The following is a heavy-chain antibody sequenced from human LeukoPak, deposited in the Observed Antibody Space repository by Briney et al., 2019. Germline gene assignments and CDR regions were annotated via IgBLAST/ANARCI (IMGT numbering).Heavy chain of an antibody. CDR1: GYTLTELS. D-gene: IGHD1-26*01. CDR3: ATGGGGSSSY. Sequence: ASVKVSCKVSGYTLTELSMHWVRQAPGKGREWMGGLDPEDAETIYTQKFQGRVTMTEDTSTDTAYMELSSLRSEDTAVYYCATGGGGSSSYWGQGTLVTVSS. V-gene: IGHV1-24*01. J-gene: IGHJ4*02. CDR2: LDPEDAET.